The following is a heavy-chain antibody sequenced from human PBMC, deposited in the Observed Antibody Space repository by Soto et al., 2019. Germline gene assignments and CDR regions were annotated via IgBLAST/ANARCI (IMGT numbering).Heavy chain of an antibody. V-gene: IGHV4-30-4*01. J-gene: IGHJ4*02. CDR1: GGSISSGDYY. Sequence: SETLSLTCTVSGGSISSGDYYWSWIRQPPGKGLEWIGYIYYSGSTYYNPSLKSRVTISVDTSKNQFSLKLSSVTAADTAVYYCARDAGAALDYWGQGTLVTVPQ. D-gene: IGHD2-15*01. CDR2: IYYSGST. CDR3: ARDAGAALDY.